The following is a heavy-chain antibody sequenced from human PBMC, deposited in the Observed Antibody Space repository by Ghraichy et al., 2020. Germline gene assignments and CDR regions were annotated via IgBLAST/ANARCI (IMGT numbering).Heavy chain of an antibody. Sequence: GGSLRLSCAASGFTFSSYWMSWVRQAPGKGLEWVANIKQDGSEKYYVDSVKGRFTISRDNAKNSLYLQMNSLRAEDTAVYYCAREMATITGNWFDPWGQGTLVTVSS. J-gene: IGHJ5*02. V-gene: IGHV3-7*03. CDR3: AREMATITGNWFDP. CDR2: IKQDGSEK. CDR1: GFTFSSYW. D-gene: IGHD5-24*01.